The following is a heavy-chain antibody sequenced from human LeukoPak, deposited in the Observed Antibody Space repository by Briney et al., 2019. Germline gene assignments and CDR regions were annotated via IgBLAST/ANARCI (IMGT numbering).Heavy chain of an antibody. CDR3: AKGYSGAWYDFDS. Sequence: PGGSLRLSCAASGFTFSSYAMSWVRQAPGKGPEWVSHIHYSPGYTYYADSVRGRFTISRDNSKNTLYLQMNSLRAEDTAVYYCAKGYSGAWYDFDSWGQGTLVTVSS. J-gene: IGHJ4*02. D-gene: IGHD6-19*01. CDR1: GFTFSSYA. V-gene: IGHV3-23*01. CDR2: IHYSPGYT.